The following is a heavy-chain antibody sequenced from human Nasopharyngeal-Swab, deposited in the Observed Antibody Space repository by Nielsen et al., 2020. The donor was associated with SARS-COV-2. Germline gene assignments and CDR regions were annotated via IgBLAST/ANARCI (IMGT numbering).Heavy chain of an antibody. CDR3: ARAYDY. CDR1: GFTFSSYS. Sequence: GESLKISCAASGFTFSSYSMNWVRQAPGKGLVWISGINSDGSKRVFADSVKGRFTISRDSAKNTVYLQMNSLRAEDTAVYYCARAYDYWGQGTLVTVSS. V-gene: IGHV3-74*01. CDR2: INSDGSKR. J-gene: IGHJ4*02.